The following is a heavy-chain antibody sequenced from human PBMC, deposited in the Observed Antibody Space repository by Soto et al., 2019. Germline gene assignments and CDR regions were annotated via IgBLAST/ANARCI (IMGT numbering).Heavy chain of an antibody. CDR3: ARVQLWFIAP. V-gene: IGHV4-31*03. J-gene: IGHJ5*02. CDR2: IYYSGST. D-gene: IGHD5-18*01. Sequence: SETLSLTCTVSGGSISSGGYYWSWIRQHPGKGLEWIGYIYYSGSTYYNPSLKSRVTISVDTSKNQFSLKLSSVTAADTAVYYCARVQLWFIAPWGQGTLVTVSS. CDR1: GGSISSGGYY.